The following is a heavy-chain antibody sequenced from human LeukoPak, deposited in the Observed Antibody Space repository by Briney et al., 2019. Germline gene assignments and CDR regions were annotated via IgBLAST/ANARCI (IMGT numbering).Heavy chain of an antibody. J-gene: IGHJ3*02. CDR1: GFTFSSYS. CDR2: ISSSSSTT. D-gene: IGHD3-10*01. V-gene: IGHV3-48*04. Sequence: GGSLRLSCAASGFTFSSYSMNWVRQAPGKGLEWVSYISSSSSTTYYADSVKGRFIISRDNAKNSLYLQMNSLRAEDTAVYYCARDQEIMVRGVLDAFDIWGQGTMVTVSS. CDR3: ARDQEIMVRGVLDAFDI.